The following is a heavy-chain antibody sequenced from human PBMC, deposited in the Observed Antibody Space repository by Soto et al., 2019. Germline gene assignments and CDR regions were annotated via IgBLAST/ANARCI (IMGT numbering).Heavy chain of an antibody. J-gene: IGHJ4*02. CDR2: IYYSGST. CDR3: ARRLGYSYGRSHFDY. CDR1: GGSISSYY. D-gene: IGHD5-18*01. V-gene: IGHV4-59*08. Sequence: SETLSLTCTVSGGSISSYYWSWIRQPPGKGLEWIGYIYYSGSTNYNPSLKSRVTISVDTSKNQFSLKLSSVTAADTAVYYCARRLGYSYGRSHFDYWGQGTLVTVSS.